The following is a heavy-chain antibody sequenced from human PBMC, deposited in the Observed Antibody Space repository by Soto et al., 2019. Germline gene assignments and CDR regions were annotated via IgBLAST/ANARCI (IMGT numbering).Heavy chain of an antibody. CDR3: ARDLGYCSGGSCYTYYGMDV. J-gene: IGHJ6*02. CDR2: ISSSSSYI. V-gene: IGHV3-21*01. Sequence: PGGSLRLSCAASGFTFSSYSMNWVRQAPGKGLEWVSSISSSSSYIYYADSVKGRFTISRDNAKNSLYLQMNSLRAEDTAVYYCARDLGYCSGGSCYTYYGMDVWGQGTTVTVSS. CDR1: GFTFSSYS. D-gene: IGHD2-15*01.